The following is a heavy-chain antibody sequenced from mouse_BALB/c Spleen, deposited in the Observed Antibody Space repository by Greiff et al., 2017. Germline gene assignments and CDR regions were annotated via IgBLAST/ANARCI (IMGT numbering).Heavy chain of an antibody. V-gene: IGHV1-80*01. D-gene: IGHD1-2*01. J-gene: IGHJ3*01. CDR1: GYAFSSYW. CDR3: ARSGTTAD. CDR2: IYPGDGDT. Sequence: VKLMESGAELVRPGSSVKISCKASGYAFSSYWMNWVKQRPGQGLEWIGQIYPGDGDTNYNGKFKGKATLTADKSSSTAYMQLSSLTSEDSAVYFCARSGTTADWGQGTLVTVSA.